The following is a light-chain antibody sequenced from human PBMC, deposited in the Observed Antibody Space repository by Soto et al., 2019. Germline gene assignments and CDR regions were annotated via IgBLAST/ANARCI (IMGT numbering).Light chain of an antibody. CDR1: ESIRTW. J-gene: IGKJ4*01. CDR2: DAS. Sequence: DIQRTQSPSTLSASVGDRVTIACRASESIRTWLAWYQHKPGKAPKFLIYDASTLQSGVPSRFSGSGSGTDFTLTISCLQSEDFATYYCQQYYSFPLTFGGGTKVDIK. CDR3: QQYYSFPLT. V-gene: IGKV1-5*01.